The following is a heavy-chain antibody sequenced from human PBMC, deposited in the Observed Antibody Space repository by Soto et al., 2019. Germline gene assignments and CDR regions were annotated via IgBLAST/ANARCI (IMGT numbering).Heavy chain of an antibody. CDR3: ARRGGYCSGGSCPVYFDY. D-gene: IGHD2-15*01. Sequence: SETLSLTCTVSGGSISSSSYHWGWIRQAPGKGLEWIGNIYYSGTTYYDPSLKSRVTISVDTSKNQFSLKLSSVTAADTAVYYCARRGGYCSGGSCPVYFDYWGQGTLVTVS. CDR1: GGSISSSSYH. CDR2: IYYSGTT. V-gene: IGHV4-39*01. J-gene: IGHJ4*02.